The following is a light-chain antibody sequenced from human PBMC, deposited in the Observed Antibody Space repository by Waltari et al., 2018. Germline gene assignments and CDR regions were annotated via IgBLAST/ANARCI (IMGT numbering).Light chain of an antibody. J-gene: IGKJ2*01. CDR3: QQYGTSPYT. V-gene: IGKV3-20*01. CDR1: QSVYSSY. Sequence: EIVLTQSPDTLSLSPGERATLSCRTSQSVYSSYLAWYQQKPGQAPRLLIYGATNRATGIPDRFRGSGSGTDYALTISRLEPEDFALYYCQQYGTSPYTFGQGTKLEI. CDR2: GAT.